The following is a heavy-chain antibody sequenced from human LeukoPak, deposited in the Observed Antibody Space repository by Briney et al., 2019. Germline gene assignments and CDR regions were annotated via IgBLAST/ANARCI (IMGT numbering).Heavy chain of an antibody. CDR1: GFTFSSCW. CDR2: IKQDGSEE. Sequence: GGSLRLSCAASGFTFSSCWMNWVRQAPGKGLEWLANIKQDGSEEVYVDSLKGRFTISRDNAKNSLFLQMNTLRAEDTAVYYCARDPYSSTWSYGMDVWGQGTTVTVSS. V-gene: IGHV3-7*05. CDR3: ARDPYSSTWSYGMDV. J-gene: IGHJ6*02. D-gene: IGHD6-6*01.